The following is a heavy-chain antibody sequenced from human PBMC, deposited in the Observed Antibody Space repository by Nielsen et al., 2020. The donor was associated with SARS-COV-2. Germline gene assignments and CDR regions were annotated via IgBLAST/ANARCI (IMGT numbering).Heavy chain of an antibody. CDR2: IRFDGSSP. CDR1: GFFFSTYG. CDR3: AKDPPAMVRGYGMDV. J-gene: IGHJ6*02. D-gene: IGHD3-10*01. Sequence: GGSLRLSCAASGFFFSTYGMHWVRQAPGKGLEWVAVIRFDGSSPYYADSVKGRATISRDNSKNTLYLEMSSLRAGDTAVYYCAKDPPAMVRGYGMDVWGQGTTVTVSS. V-gene: IGHV3-33*06.